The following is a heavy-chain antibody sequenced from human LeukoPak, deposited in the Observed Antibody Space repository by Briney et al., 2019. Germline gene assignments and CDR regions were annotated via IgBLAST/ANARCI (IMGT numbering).Heavy chain of an antibody. Sequence: SVKVSCKAPGGTFSSYAISWVRQAPGQGLEWMGGIIPIFGTANYAQKFQGRVTITTDESTSTAYMELSSLRSEDTAVYYCAREGGVVVPAATTVAGFDIWGQGTMVTVSS. CDR2: IIPIFGTA. V-gene: IGHV1-69*05. CDR1: GGTFSSYA. J-gene: IGHJ3*02. CDR3: AREGGVVVPAATTVAGFDI. D-gene: IGHD2-2*01.